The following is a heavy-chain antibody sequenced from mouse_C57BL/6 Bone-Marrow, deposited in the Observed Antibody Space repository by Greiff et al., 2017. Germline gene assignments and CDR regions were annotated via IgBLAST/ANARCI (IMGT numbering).Heavy chain of an antibody. CDR2: IYPGDGDT. V-gene: IGHV1-82*01. Sequence: VKLVESGPELVKPGASVKISCKASGYAFTSSWMNWVKQRPGKGLEWIGRIYPGDGDTNYNGKFKGKATLTADKSSSTAYMQLSSLTSEDAEVYFCAYCTLYCDDWGKGTTLTVSS. CDR3: AYCTLYCDD. D-gene: IGHD2-1*01. J-gene: IGHJ2*01. CDR1: GYAFTSSW.